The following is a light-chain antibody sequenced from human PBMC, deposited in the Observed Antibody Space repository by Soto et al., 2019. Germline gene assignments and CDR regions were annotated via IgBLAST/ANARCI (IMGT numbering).Light chain of an antibody. Sequence: DIHISQSPSSVSSSVLYIFTITCLASHGISSWLAWYQQKPGKAPKLLVYAASSLQSGVPSRSSGSGSGTDFTLTISSLQPEDFATYYCQQANSFPLTFGGGTKVDIK. CDR3: QQANSFPLT. CDR2: AAS. J-gene: IGKJ4*01. CDR1: HGISSW. V-gene: IGKV1-12*01.